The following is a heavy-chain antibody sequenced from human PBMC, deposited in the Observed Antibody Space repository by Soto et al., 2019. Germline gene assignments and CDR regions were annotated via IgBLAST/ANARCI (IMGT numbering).Heavy chain of an antibody. CDR1: GFTFDDYA. D-gene: IGHD2-15*01. J-gene: IGHJ4*02. CDR2: ISWNRGSI. CDR3: AKGAGGLVVAATANTFDY. V-gene: IGHV3-9*01. Sequence: EVQLVESGGGLVQPGRSLRLSCAASGFTFDDYAMHWVRQAPGKGLEWVSGISWNRGSIGYADSVKGRFTISRDNAKNSLYLQMNSLRAEDTALYYCAKGAGGLVVAATANTFDYWGQGTLVTVSS.